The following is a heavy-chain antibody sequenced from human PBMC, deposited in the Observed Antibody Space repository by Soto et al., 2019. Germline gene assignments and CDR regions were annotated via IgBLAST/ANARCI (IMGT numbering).Heavy chain of an antibody. CDR1: GFSFDHYA. V-gene: IGHV3-9*01. J-gene: IGHJ3*02. CDR3: ARDWEVVSGNGAFDM. D-gene: IGHD6-19*01. CDR2: VTWHSRII. Sequence: EEQLVESGGGLVQPGRSLRLSCAASGFSFDHYAMHWVRQAPGKGLEWVSSVTWHSRIIGYADSVKGRFTISRDNAKNFLYLQMNGLRTEDTALYYCARDWEVVSGNGAFDMWGQGTMVTVSS.